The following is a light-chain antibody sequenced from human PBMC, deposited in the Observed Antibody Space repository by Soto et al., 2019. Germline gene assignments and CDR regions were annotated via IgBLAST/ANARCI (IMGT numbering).Light chain of an antibody. CDR2: AAS. J-gene: IGKJ5*01. V-gene: IGKV1-27*01. CDR1: QGISNN. CDR3: QKYNSVPIT. Sequence: DIQMTQSPSSLSASVGDRVTITCRASQGISNNLAWYQQKPGKVPKVLIYAASTLESGVPSRFSGSGSGTDFTLTISSLQPEDVATYYCQKYNSVPITFGQGTRLEIK.